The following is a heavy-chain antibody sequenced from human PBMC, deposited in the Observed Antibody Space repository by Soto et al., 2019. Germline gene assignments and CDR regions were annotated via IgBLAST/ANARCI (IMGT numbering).Heavy chain of an antibody. Sequence: ASVKVSCKASGYTFTSYGISWVRQAPGQGLEWMGWISAYNGNTNYAQKLQGRVTMTTDTSTSTAYMELRSLRSDDTAVYYCASKTYSSSWCQDNYCGMDVWGQGTTVTVSS. CDR2: ISAYNGNT. V-gene: IGHV1-18*01. CDR1: GYTFTSYG. D-gene: IGHD6-13*01. J-gene: IGHJ6*02. CDR3: ASKTYSSSWCQDNYCGMDV.